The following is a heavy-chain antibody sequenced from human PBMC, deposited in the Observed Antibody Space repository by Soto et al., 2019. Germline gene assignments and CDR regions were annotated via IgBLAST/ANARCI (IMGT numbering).Heavy chain of an antibody. Sequence: DVQLVESGGGLVQPGGSLRLSCAASGFTFSSYSMNWVRQAPGKGLEWVSYISSSSSTIYYADSVKGRFTISRDNAKNSLYLQMNSLRDEDTAVYYCARDVAGSTPGWFDPWGQGTLVTVSS. J-gene: IGHJ5*02. CDR3: ARDVAGSTPGWFDP. CDR2: ISSSSSTI. D-gene: IGHD2-2*01. V-gene: IGHV3-48*02. CDR1: GFTFSSYS.